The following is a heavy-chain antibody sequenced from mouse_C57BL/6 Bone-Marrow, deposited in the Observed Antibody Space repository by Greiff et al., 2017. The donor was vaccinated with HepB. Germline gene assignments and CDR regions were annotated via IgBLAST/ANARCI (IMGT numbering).Heavy chain of an antibody. D-gene: IGHD1-1*01. CDR1: GYSITSGYD. CDR3: AREPSYYGSTYWYFDV. V-gene: IGHV3-1*01. Sequence: EVQLVESGPGMVKPSQSLSLTCTVTGYSITSGYDWHWIRHFPGNKLEWMGYISYSGSTNYNPSLKSRISITHDTSKNHFFLKLNSVTTEDTATYYCAREPSYYGSTYWYFDVWGTGTTVTVSS. CDR2: ISYSGST. J-gene: IGHJ1*03.